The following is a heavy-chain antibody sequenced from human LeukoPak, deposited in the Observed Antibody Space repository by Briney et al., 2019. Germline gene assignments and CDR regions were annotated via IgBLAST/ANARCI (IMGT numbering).Heavy chain of an antibody. CDR1: GYTFTNEY. CDR3: ARDLPTGYGSKAY. V-gene: IGHV1-46*01. D-gene: IGHD3-10*01. CDR2: INLNNGIT. J-gene: IGHJ4*02. Sequence: GASVKVSCKSSGYTFTNEYMHWVRQAPGQGLEWMGIINLNNGITGYAQNFQGRVTMTRDTSTGTVYMGLSSLRSDDTAVYYCARDLPTGYGSKAYWGQGTLVTVSS.